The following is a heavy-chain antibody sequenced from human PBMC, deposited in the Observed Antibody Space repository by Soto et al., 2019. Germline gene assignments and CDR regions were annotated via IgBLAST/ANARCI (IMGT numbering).Heavy chain of an antibody. V-gene: IGHV3-23*01. CDR3: AKEPSRGYSYGFPRYYYGMDV. CDR2: ISGSGGST. D-gene: IGHD5-18*01. CDR1: GFTFSSYA. Sequence: GGSLRLSCAASGFTFSSYAMSWVRQAPGKGLEWVSAISGSGGSTYYADSVKGRFTISRDNSKNTLYLQMNSLRAEDTAVYYCAKEPSRGYSYGFPRYYYGMDVWGQGTTVTVS. J-gene: IGHJ6*02.